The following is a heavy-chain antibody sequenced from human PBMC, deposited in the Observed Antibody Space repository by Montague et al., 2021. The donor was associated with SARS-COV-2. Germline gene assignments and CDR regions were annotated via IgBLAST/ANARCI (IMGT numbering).Heavy chain of an antibody. V-gene: IGHV6-1*01. Sequence: CAISGDTVSSNSSAWNWIRQSPSRGLEWQGRTYYRSKWDNDYAVSVKSRITINPDTSKNQFSLQLNSVTPEDTAVYYCASGRMVPYSSSWTTLYYYYGMDVWGQGTTVT. D-gene: IGHD6-13*01. J-gene: IGHJ6*02. CDR1: GDTVSSNSSA. CDR3: ASGRMVPYSSSWTTLYYYYGMDV. CDR2: TYYRSKWDN.